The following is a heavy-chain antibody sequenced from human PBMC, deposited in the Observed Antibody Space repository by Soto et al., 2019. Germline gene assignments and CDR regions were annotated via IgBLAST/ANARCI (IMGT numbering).Heavy chain of an antibody. CDR2: INHSGST. CDR1: GRSFSGYY. V-gene: IGHV4-34*01. J-gene: IGHJ4*02. D-gene: IGHD1-1*01. Sequence: QVQLQQGGAGLLKPSETLSVTCAAYGRSFSGYYWTWIRQPPGKGLEWIGEINHSGSTNCNPSLKSRVTIAVDTSKNHFSLNLTSVTAADTAVYYCARGRRGVPLRPGSIFDYWGQGTLVTVSS. CDR3: ARGRRGVPLRPGSIFDY.